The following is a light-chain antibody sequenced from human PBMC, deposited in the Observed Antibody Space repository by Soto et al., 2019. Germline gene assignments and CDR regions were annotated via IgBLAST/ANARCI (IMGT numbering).Light chain of an antibody. Sequence: ERIVTQSPATLSVSPGERATLSCRASQSVNNNLAWYQQNPDQAPRLLIYGASTRATGIPDRFGGSGYGTEFTLTISSLQSEDFAIYYCQQYNNWPLLTFGGGTKVEIK. CDR2: GAS. CDR3: QQYNNWPLLT. V-gene: IGKV3-15*01. J-gene: IGKJ4*01. CDR1: QSVNNN.